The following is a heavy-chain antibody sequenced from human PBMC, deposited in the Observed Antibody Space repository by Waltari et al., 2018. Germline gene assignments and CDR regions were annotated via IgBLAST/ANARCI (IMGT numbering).Heavy chain of an antibody. J-gene: IGHJ4*02. D-gene: IGHD5-12*01. CDR2: VIPVFGTS. CDR3: AKESGGYDHPYFDQ. V-gene: IGHV1-69*14. Sequence: QVQLVQSGAEVRKPGSSVRFSCMPSGGTFSRWAFRWVRQAPGQGLEWVGSVIPVFGTSSSAQRFQGRVSITADKSTTTIHMELNSLTSDDAAVYYCAKESGGYDHPYFDQWGQGTLVTVSS. CDR1: GGTFSRWA.